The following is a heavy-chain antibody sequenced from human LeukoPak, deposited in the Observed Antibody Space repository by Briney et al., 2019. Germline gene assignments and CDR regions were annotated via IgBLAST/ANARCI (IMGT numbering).Heavy chain of an antibody. Sequence: GASVKVSCKASGYTFTGYYMHWVRQAPGQGLEWMGWINPNSGGTNYAQKFQGRVTMTRDTSISTAYMELSRLRSDDTAVYYCARGPNIVTILGVVIMENVDAFDIWGQGTMVTVSS. V-gene: IGHV1-2*02. CDR2: INPNSGGT. CDR3: ARGPNIVTILGVVIMENVDAFDI. J-gene: IGHJ3*02. CDR1: GYTFTGYY. D-gene: IGHD3-3*01.